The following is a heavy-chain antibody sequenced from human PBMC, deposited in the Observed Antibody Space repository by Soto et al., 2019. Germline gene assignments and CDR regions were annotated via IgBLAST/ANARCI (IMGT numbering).Heavy chain of an antibody. V-gene: IGHV1-18*01. J-gene: IGHJ4*02. CDR2: ISPYNGNT. Sequence: QVQLVQSEGEVKKPGASVKVSCKASGYTFSNFGLSWVRQARGQGLELMGWISPYNGNTNYAQKLQGRLTMTTDTSTSTAYMELRSLRSDDTAVYYCARDRLGVSVTGGGFDSWGQGTLVTVSS. CDR1: GYTFSNFG. CDR3: ARDRLGVSVTGGGFDS. D-gene: IGHD2-8*01.